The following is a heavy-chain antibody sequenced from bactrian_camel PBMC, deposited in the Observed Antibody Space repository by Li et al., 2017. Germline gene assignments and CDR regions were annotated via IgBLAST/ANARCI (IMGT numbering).Heavy chain of an antibody. J-gene: IGHJ6*01. V-gene: IGHV3S55*01. CDR2: ISVAGSM. CDR3: AADPAWIGPFAHSVPEFAY. D-gene: IGHD1*01. CDR1: GDTYRWLC. Sequence: HVQLVESGGGSVQAGGSLRLSCAATGDTYRWLCMAWFRQAPGQEREEVARISVAGSMRYDRTVEGRFTISRDNAKNTLSLQMSSLRPDDSAMYYCAADPAWIGPFAHSVPEFAYYGQGTQVTVS.